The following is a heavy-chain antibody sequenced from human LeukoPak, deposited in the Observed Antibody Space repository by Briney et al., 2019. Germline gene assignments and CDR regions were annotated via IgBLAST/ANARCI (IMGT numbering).Heavy chain of an antibody. CDR1: GYSFTSYW. J-gene: IGHJ4*02. CDR3: ARRLYDFWSGYYTYYFDY. Sequence: GESLKISCKGSGYSFTSYWIGWVRQMPGKGLGWMGIIYPGDSDTRYSPSFQGQVTISADKSISTAYLQWSSLKASDTAMYYCARRLYDFWSGYYTYYFDYWGQGTLVTVSS. V-gene: IGHV5-51*01. D-gene: IGHD3-3*01. CDR2: IYPGDSDT.